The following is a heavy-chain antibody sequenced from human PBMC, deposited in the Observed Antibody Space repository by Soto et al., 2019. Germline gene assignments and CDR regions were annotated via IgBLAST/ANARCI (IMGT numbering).Heavy chain of an antibody. CDR1: GGSISSSSYY. CDR3: ARQQDDYDFWSGPVGS. Sequence: PSETLSLTCTVSGGSISSSSYYWGRIRQPPGKGLEWIGSIYYSGSTYYNPSLKSRVTISVDTSKNQFSLKLSSVTAADTAVYYCARQQDDYDFWSGPVGSWGQGTLVTVSS. V-gene: IGHV4-39*01. D-gene: IGHD3-3*01. J-gene: IGHJ5*02. CDR2: IYYSGST.